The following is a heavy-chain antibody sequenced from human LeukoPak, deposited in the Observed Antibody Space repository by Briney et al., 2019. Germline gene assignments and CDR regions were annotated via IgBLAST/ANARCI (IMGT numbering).Heavy chain of an antibody. Sequence: ASVKVSCKASGGTFSSYTISWVRQAPGQGLEWMGRIIPILGIANYAQKFQGRVTITADKSTSTAYMELSSPRSEGTAVYYCARVRSYDFWSGYYTNYYYYMDVWGKGTTVTVSS. CDR1: GGTFSSYT. D-gene: IGHD3-3*01. J-gene: IGHJ6*03. CDR2: IIPILGIA. CDR3: ARVRSYDFWSGYYTNYYYYMDV. V-gene: IGHV1-69*02.